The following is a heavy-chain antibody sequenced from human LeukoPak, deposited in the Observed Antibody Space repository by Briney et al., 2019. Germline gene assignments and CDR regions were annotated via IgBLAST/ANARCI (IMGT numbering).Heavy chain of an antibody. CDR1: GFIFSSYG. CDR3: AKLGSVGSSWYSDAFDI. Sequence: GGSLRLSCAASGFIFSSYGMHWVRQAPGKGLEWVAFIRYDGSNKYYADSVKGRFTISRDNSKNTLYLQMNSLRAEDTAVYYCAKLGSVGSSWYSDAFDIWGQGTMVTVSS. J-gene: IGHJ3*02. CDR2: IRYDGSNK. V-gene: IGHV3-30*02. D-gene: IGHD6-13*01.